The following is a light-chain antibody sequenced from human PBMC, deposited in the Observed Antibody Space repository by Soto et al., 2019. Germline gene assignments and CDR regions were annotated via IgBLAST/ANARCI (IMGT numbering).Light chain of an antibody. CDR3: QQSFNSPRT. J-gene: IGKJ1*01. CDR2: AAS. CDR1: QTISNL. Sequence: DIQMTQSPSSLSASVGDRVTITCRASQTISNLLNWYQQKPGKAPNLLIYAASSLQSGVPSRFCGSGSGTDFTLTISSLQPEDFATYYCQQSFNSPRTFGQGTKVEIK. V-gene: IGKV1-39*01.